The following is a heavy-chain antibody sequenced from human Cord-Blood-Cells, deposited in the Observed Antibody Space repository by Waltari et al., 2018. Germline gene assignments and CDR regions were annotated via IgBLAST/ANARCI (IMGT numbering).Heavy chain of an antibody. D-gene: IGHD3-3*01. CDR1: GGSFSGYY. CDR2: INHSGST. CDR3: ARGSDYDFWSGYYGDYYYGMDV. Sequence: QVQLQQWGAGLLKPSETLSLTCAVYGGSFSGYYWSWIRKPPGKGLEGIGEINHSGSTNYNTSLKSRVTISVDTSKNQFSLKLSSVTAADTAVYYCARGSDYDFWSGYYGDYYYGMDVWGQGTTVTVSS. V-gene: IGHV4-34*01. J-gene: IGHJ6*02.